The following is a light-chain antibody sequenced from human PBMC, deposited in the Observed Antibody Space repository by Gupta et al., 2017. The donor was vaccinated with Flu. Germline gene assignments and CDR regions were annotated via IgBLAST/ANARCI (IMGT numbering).Light chain of an antibody. CDR2: EVS. J-gene: IGLJ1*01. Sequence: TRSEIGNYKYVSWYQQFPGKAPNLIIYEVSYRPSRVSSRFSGSKSGNTASLTISGLQAEDEADYYCSSYTTSNTLVFGSGTQVTVL. CDR3: SSYTTSNTLV. CDR1: RSEIGNYKY. V-gene: IGLV2-14*01.